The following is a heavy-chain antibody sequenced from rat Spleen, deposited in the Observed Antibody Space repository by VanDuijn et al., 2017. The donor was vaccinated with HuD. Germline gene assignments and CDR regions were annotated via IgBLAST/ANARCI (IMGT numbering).Heavy chain of an antibody. J-gene: IGHJ2*01. D-gene: IGHD1-11*01. CDR3: VREEEGVDY. CDR2: INKDSRIT. Sequence: EVQLVESGGGLVQPGRSLKLSCAASGFNFNDYWMGWVRQAPGTGLEWIGEINKDSRITKYSPSLKGKFTISRDNARNTLYLQMTKPGSEDTTIYYCVREEEGVDYWGQGVMVTVSS. CDR1: GFNFNDYW. V-gene: IGHV4-2*01.